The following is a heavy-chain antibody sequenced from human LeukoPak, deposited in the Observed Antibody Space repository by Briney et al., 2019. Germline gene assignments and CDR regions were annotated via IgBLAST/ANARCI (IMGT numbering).Heavy chain of an antibody. D-gene: IGHD3-22*01. V-gene: IGHV1-18*01. Sequence: VASVKVSCKASGYTFTSYGISWVRQAPGQGLEWMGWISAYNGNTNYAQKLQGRVTMTTDTSTSTAYMELRSLRSDDTAVYYCARGSHDGSGYYFVDHIDLWGQGSLVTVSS. CDR1: GYTFTSYG. J-gene: IGHJ4*02. CDR2: ISAYNGNT. CDR3: ARGSHDGSGYYFVDHIDL.